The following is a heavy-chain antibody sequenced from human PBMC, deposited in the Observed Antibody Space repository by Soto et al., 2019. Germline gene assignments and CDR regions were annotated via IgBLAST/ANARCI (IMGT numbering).Heavy chain of an antibody. CDR3: ARVLLGYSSSYYFDY. CDR2: IYYSGST. Sequence: SETLSLTCTVSGGSISSYYWSWIRQPPGKGLEWIGYIYYSGSTNYNPSLKSRGTLSVDTSKNQFSLKLSSVTAADTAVYYCARVLLGYSSSYYFDYWGQGTLVTVSS. V-gene: IGHV4-59*01. J-gene: IGHJ4*02. CDR1: GGSISSYY. D-gene: IGHD6-6*01.